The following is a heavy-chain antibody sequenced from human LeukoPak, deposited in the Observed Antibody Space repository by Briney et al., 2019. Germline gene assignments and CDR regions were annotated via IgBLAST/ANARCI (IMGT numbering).Heavy chain of an antibody. D-gene: IGHD1-26*01. Sequence: PWGSLRLSCAASGFTFSTYWMSWVRQAPGKGLEWVANIKRDGSEKYYVDSLKGRFTISRDNAKNTLYLQMNSLRAEDTAVYYCARGEEDDYFDYWGQGTLVTVSS. CDR1: GFTFSTYW. CDR2: IKRDGSEK. V-gene: IGHV3-7*01. CDR3: ARGEEDDYFDY. J-gene: IGHJ4*02.